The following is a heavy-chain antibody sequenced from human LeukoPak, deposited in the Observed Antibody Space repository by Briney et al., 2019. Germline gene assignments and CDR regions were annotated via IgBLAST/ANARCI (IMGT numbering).Heavy chain of an antibody. CDR1: GGTFSSYA. D-gene: IGHD6-6*01. Sequence: ASVKVSCKGSGGTFSSYAISWVRQAPGQGLEWMGGIIPIFGTANYAQKFQGRVTITTDESTSTAYMELSSLRSEDTAVYYCARTIAARPVWFDPWGQGTLVTVSS. CDR3: ARTIAARPVWFDP. J-gene: IGHJ5*02. V-gene: IGHV1-69*05. CDR2: IIPIFGTA.